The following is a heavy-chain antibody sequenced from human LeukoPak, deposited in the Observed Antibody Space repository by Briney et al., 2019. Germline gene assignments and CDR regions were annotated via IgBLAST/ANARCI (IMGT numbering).Heavy chain of an antibody. CDR3: ARDRSYGDYAYYYYGMDV. CDR2: ISSSGSAI. V-gene: IGHV3-11*01. D-gene: IGHD4-17*01. Sequence: GGSLRLSCAASGFIFSDYYMSWIRQAPGKGLEWVSYISSSGSAIYYADSVKGRFTMSRDNAKNSLYLQMNSLRAEDTAVYYCARDRSYGDYAYYYYGMDVWGQGTTVTVSS. J-gene: IGHJ6*02. CDR1: GFIFSDYY.